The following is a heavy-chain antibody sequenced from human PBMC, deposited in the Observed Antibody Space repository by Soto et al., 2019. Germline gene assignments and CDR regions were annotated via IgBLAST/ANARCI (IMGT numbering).Heavy chain of an antibody. CDR1: GGSISSAGYY. J-gene: IGHJ3*02. Sequence: PSETLSLTCTVSGGSISSAGYYWSWIRQHPGKGLEWIGYIYYTGSTNYNPSLKSRVTISVDTSKNQFSLKLSSVTAADTAVYYCVMIAHAFDIWGQGTMVTVSS. D-gene: IGHD2-21*01. CDR2: IYYTGST. CDR3: VMIAHAFDI. V-gene: IGHV4-31*03.